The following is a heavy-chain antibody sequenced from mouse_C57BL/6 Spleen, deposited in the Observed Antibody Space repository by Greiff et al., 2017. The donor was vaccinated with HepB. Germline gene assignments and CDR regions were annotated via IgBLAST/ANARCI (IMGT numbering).Heavy chain of an antibody. CDR3: ARGGGNYLYYAMDY. CDR1: GYTFTSYW. CDR2: IHPNSGST. J-gene: IGHJ4*01. V-gene: IGHV1-64*01. D-gene: IGHD2-1*01. Sequence: QVQLQQPGTELVKPGASVKLSCKASGYTFTSYWMHWVKQRPGQGLEWIGMIHPNSGSTNYNEKFKSKATLTVDKSSSTAYMQLSSLTSEDSAVYYCARGGGNYLYYAMDYWGQGTSVTVSS.